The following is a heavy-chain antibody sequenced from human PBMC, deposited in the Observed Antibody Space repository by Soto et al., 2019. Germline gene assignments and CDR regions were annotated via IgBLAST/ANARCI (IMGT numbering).Heavy chain of an antibody. D-gene: IGHD6-13*01. Sequence: SETLSLTCSVSGASISSFNWNWVRQPAGKGPEWVGRLNIAGTINYNPSLKSRITKSMDTSKNQISLHLRSVTAADTAIYYCARDRGEYTSSWFWYFSHWGQGTLVTVSS. V-gene: IGHV4-4*07. CDR1: GASISSFN. J-gene: IGHJ1*01. CDR2: LNIAGTI. CDR3: ARDRGEYTSSWFWYFSH.